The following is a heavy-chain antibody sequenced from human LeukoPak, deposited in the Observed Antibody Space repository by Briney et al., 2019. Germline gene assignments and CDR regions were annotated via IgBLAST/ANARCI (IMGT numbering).Heavy chain of an antibody. CDR2: ISCSGGST. CDR3: GKYLSDCVWGSYRCHFGD. Sequence: SGGSLRFSCAASGFTFSSYAMSWVRQAPGKGLEWVSAISCSGGSTYYADSVKGRFTLSRDNSKNTLYLQMNGLRAGDTGVYYCGKYLSDCVWGSYRCHFGDWGQGTLVTVSS. J-gene: IGHJ4*02. CDR1: GFTFSSYA. V-gene: IGHV3-23*01. D-gene: IGHD3-16*02.